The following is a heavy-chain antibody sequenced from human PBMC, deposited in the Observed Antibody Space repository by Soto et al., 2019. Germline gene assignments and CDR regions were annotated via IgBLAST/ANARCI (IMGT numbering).Heavy chain of an antibody. V-gene: IGHV4-30-4*01. CDR2: VFYGGST. CDR1: GCSISTDDYC. J-gene: IGHJ5*02. CDR3: ARESGPGSFDSFDH. D-gene: IGHD3-10*01. Sequence: PXETLFLTCAVSGCSISTDDYCWSRLRQPPGKGLEWIGHVFYGGSTYYNPSLKSRVTISVDTSKNQFSLKLSSVTAADTAVYYCARESGPGSFDSFDHSGQGPLVTVSS.